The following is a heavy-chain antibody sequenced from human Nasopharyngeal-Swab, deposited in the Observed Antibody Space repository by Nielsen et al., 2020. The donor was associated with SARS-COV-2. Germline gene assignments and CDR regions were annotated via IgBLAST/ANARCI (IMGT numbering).Heavy chain of an antibody. CDR1: GYTFTSYA. Sequence: ASVKVSCKASGYTFTSYAMNWVRQAPGQGLEWMGWINTNTGNPTYAQGFTGRFVFSLDTSVSTAYLQISSLKAEDTAVYYCARDYIVVVPAAIINYYYYYYMDVWGKGTTVIVSS. CDR2: INTNTGNP. D-gene: IGHD2-2*01. J-gene: IGHJ6*03. V-gene: IGHV7-4-1*02. CDR3: ARDYIVVVPAAIINYYYYYYMDV.